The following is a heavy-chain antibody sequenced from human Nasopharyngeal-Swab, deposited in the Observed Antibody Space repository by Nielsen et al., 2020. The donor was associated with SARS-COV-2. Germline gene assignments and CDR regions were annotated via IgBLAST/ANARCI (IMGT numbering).Heavy chain of an antibody. CDR1: GLTFSTYA. CDR3: AKDGSSTPTY. CDR2: ISGRGTDT. J-gene: IGHJ4*02. Sequence: GESLKISCSVSGLTFSTYAMSWVRQAPGQGLEWVSAISGRGTDTYYADSVKGRFTISRDNSKNTVFLQMNSLRADDTAVYYCAKDGSSTPTYWGQGTLVSVPS. D-gene: IGHD6-13*01. V-gene: IGHV3-23*01.